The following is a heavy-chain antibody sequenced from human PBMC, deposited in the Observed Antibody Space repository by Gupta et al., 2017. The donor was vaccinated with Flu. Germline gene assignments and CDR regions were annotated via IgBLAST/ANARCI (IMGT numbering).Heavy chain of an antibody. D-gene: IGHD1/OR15-1a*01. Sequence: EVQLVESGGGLVQPGGSLRLSCAASGFTFSSYGMSWVRQAPGKGLEWVANIKQDGSEKYYVDSVKGRFTISRDNAKNSLYLQMNSLRAEDTAVYYCARDPPLGLEHTHYYYGMDVWGQGTTVTVSS. CDR2: IKQDGSEK. J-gene: IGHJ6*02. V-gene: IGHV3-7*01. CDR3: ARDPPLGLEHTHYYYGMDV. CDR1: GFTFSSYG.